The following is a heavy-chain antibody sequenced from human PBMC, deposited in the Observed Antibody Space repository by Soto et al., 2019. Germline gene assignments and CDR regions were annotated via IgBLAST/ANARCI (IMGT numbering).Heavy chain of an antibody. Sequence: QVQLVESGGGVVQPGGSLRLSCAASGCTFSNYAMHWVRQAPGKGLEWVTVISSDGNNKYYADSVKGRFTISRDNSKNTLYLQVISLRAEDTAVYYCARERRGGNSGYYLDYWGQGTLVTVSS. J-gene: IGHJ4*02. CDR2: ISSDGNNK. CDR1: GCTFSNYA. D-gene: IGHD2-21*02. V-gene: IGHV3-30-3*01. CDR3: ARERRGGNSGYYLDY.